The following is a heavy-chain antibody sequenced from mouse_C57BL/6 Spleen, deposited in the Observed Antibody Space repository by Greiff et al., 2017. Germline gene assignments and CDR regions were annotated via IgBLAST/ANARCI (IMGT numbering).Heavy chain of an antibody. CDR2: IHPNSGST. D-gene: IGHD2-4*01. Sequence: VQLQQSGAELVKPGASVKLSCKASGYTFTSYWMHWVKQRPGQGLEWIGMIHPNSGSTNYNEKFKSKATLTVDKSSSTAYMQLSSLTSEDSAVYYCARGDYDERVYFGYWGQGTTLTVSS. CDR1: GYTFTSYW. J-gene: IGHJ2*01. V-gene: IGHV1-64*01. CDR3: ARGDYDERVYFGY.